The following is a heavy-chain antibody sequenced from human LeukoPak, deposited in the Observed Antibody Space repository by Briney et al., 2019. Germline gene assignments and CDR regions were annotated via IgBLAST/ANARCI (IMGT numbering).Heavy chain of an antibody. J-gene: IGHJ3*02. D-gene: IGHD6-13*01. Sequence: ASMKASCKASGYTFTSYDINWVRKATGQGLEWMEWMNPNSGNTGYAQKFQGRVTMTRNTSISTAYMELSSLRSEDTAVYYCARGIMPPRAKAAAVRYAFDIWGQGTMVTVSS. CDR2: MNPNSGNT. CDR1: GYTFTSYD. V-gene: IGHV1-8*01. CDR3: ARGIMPPRAKAAAVRYAFDI.